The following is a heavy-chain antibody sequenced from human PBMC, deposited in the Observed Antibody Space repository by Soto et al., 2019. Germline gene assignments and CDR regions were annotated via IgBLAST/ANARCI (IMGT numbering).Heavy chain of an antibody. V-gene: IGHV3-74*01. CDR1: GFTFSSYW. Sequence: EVQLVESGGGLVQPGGSLRLSCAASGFTFSSYWMHWVRQAPGKGLVWVSRINSDGSSTSYADSVKGRFTISRDNAKNTLYLQMNSRRAEDTAVYYCARVMGGYSYGYLPFDYWGRGTLVTVSS. CDR2: INSDGSST. J-gene: IGHJ4*02. D-gene: IGHD5-18*01. CDR3: ARVMGGYSYGYLPFDY.